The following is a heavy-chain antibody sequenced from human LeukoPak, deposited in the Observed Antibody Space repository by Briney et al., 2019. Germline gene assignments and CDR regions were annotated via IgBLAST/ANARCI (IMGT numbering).Heavy chain of an antibody. J-gene: IGHJ3*01. CDR1: GFTFNSYS. CDR3: ATVQSGIVGAMFFAFDV. Sequence: GGSLRLSCGVSGFTFNSYSMNWVRQAPGKGLEWVASIIGSGSEMFYAPSSQRRCTKSQEKSENSLYLHINSLRVEDTAVYYCATVQSGIVGAMFFAFDVWGQGTLVSVSS. D-gene: IGHD1-26*01. CDR2: IIGSGSEM. V-gene: IGHV3-21*06.